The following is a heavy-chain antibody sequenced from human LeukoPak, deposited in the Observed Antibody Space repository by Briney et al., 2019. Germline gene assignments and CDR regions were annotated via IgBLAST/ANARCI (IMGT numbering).Heavy chain of an antibody. J-gene: IGHJ5*02. CDR3: ARDSNYDSENWFDP. CDR1: GGSISSYY. V-gene: IGHV4-59*01. D-gene: IGHD3-22*01. CDR2: IYYSGST. Sequence: SETLSLTCTVSGGSISSYYWSWIRQPLGKGLEWIGYIYYSGSTNYNPSLKSRVTISVDTSKNQFSLKLSSVTAADTAVYYCARDSNYDSENWFDPWGQGTLVTVSS.